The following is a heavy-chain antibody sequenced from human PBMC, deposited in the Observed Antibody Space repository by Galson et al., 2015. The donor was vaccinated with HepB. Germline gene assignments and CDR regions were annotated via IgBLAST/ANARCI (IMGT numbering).Heavy chain of an antibody. CDR3: ARDHADSSGWYIADAFDI. CDR2: IIPIFGTA. CDR1: GGTFSSYA. D-gene: IGHD6-19*01. V-gene: IGHV1-69*13. Sequence: SVKVSCKASGGTFSSYAISWVRQAPGQGLEWMGGIIPIFGTANYAQKFQGRVTITADESTSTAYMELSSLRSEDTAVYYCARDHADSSGWYIADAFDIWGQGTMVTVSS. J-gene: IGHJ3*02.